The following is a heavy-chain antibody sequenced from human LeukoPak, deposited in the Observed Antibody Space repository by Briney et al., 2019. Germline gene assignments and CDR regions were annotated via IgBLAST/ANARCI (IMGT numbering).Heavy chain of an antibody. V-gene: IGHV5-10-1*01. J-gene: IGHJ4*02. D-gene: IGHD5-24*01. CDR2: IDPSDSYT. CDR1: GYSLTTYW. CDR3: ARLETGWVDY. Sequence: GESLKISCKGSGYSLTTYWISWVRQMPGKGLEWMGRIDPSDSYTNYSPSFQGHVTTSADKSISTAYLQWSSLKASDTAMYYCARLETGWVDYWGQGTLVTVSS.